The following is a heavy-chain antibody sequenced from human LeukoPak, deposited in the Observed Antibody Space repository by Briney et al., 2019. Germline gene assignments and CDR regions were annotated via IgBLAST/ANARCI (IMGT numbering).Heavy chain of an antibody. CDR3: ARGSVGIAAGSSYYYYYGMDV. CDR2: ISAYNGNT. CDR1: GYTFTSYG. V-gene: IGHV1-18*01. D-gene: IGHD6-13*01. Sequence: ASVQVSCKASGYTFTSYGISWVRQAPGQGLEWMGWISAYNGNTNYAQKLQGRVTMTTDTSTRTAYMELRSLRSDDTAVYYCARGSVGIAAGSSYYYYYGMDVWGHGTTVTVSS. J-gene: IGHJ6*02.